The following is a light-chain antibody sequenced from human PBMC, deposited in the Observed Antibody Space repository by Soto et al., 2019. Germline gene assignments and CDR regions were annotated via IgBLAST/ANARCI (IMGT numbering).Light chain of an antibody. CDR2: DAS. CDR3: HQGSNCLLT. CDR1: QSVSSY. V-gene: IGKV3-11*01. Sequence: EIVLTQSPATLSSSPGERATLSCRASQSVSSYLAWYQQKPGQAPRLLIYDASIRANGIPPRFSGSGSGTDFTLTISSLEPEDVAVYYCHQGSNCLLTFGRGTRLEI. J-gene: IGKJ5*01.